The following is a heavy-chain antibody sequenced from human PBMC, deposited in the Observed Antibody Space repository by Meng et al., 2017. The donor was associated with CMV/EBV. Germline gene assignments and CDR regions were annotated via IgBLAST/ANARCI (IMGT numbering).Heavy chain of an antibody. CDR2: INYSGST. Sequence: GSLRLSCTVSGGPFSTSTYYWGWIRQAPGKGLEWIGSINYSGSTYYNPSLKSRVTTSAYTSKNQFSLKLSSVAAADTVLYYCAGQSYCSGGSCPVDYWGQGTLVTVSS. CDR3: AGQSYCSGGSCPVDY. V-gene: IGHV4-39*07. CDR1: GGPFSTSTYY. D-gene: IGHD2-15*01. J-gene: IGHJ4*02.